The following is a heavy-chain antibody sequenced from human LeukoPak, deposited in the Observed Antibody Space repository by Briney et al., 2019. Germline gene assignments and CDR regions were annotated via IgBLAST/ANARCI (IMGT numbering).Heavy chain of an antibody. CDR3: ARVRSGYSHENYFDY. Sequence: GGSLRLSCAASGFTFSNYEMNWVRQAPGKGLEWLSYISGSGSTIYYADSVKGRFTISRDNAKDSLYLQMNSLRAEDTAVYYCARVRSGYSHENYFDYWGQGTLVTVSS. D-gene: IGHD5-18*01. CDR1: GFTFSNYE. J-gene: IGHJ4*02. CDR2: ISGSGSTI. V-gene: IGHV3-48*03.